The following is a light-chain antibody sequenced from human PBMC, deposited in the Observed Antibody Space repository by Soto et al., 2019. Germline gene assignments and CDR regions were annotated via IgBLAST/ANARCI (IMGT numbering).Light chain of an antibody. J-gene: IGKJ3*01. V-gene: IGKV3-20*01. CDR1: QSVSSSY. CDR2: GAS. CDR3: QQYGSSLV. Sequence: EIVLTQSPGTLSLSPGERATLSCRASQSVSSSYLAWYQQKPGQAPRLLIYGASSRATGIPDRFSGSGSGTDFTLTISRLEPEDFAVYYCQQYGSSLVFGPGTKVDI.